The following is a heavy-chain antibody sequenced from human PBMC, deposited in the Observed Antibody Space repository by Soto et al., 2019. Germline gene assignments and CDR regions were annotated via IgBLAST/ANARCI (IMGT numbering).Heavy chain of an antibody. CDR2: IDPSDSYT. J-gene: IGHJ6*02. V-gene: IGHV5-10-1*01. D-gene: IGHD4-17*01. CDR1: GYSFTSYW. Sequence: ESLTISCKVSGYSFTSYWISWVRQMPGTGLEWMGRIDPSDSYTNYSPSFQGHVTISADKSISTAYLQWSSLKASDTAMYYCARPLRTTDDYGDRSNVRARASASNYYYGMDVWGQGTTVNVS. CDR3: ARPLRTTDDYGDRSNVRARASASNYYYGMDV.